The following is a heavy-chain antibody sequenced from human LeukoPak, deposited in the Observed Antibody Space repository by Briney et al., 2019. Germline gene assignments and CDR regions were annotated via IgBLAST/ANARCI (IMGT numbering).Heavy chain of an antibody. Sequence: SETLSLTCTVSGGSISSGDYSCSGIRQPPGKGLEWIGYIFHTGIYDNPSLKSRVTISVDRSKNQFSLKLFSVTAADTAVYYCARGFKAAAGTSYFDYWGQGTLVTVSS. CDR2: IFHTGI. J-gene: IGHJ4*02. CDR1: GGSISSGDYS. V-gene: IGHV4-30-2*01. D-gene: IGHD6-13*01. CDR3: ARGFKAAAGTSYFDY.